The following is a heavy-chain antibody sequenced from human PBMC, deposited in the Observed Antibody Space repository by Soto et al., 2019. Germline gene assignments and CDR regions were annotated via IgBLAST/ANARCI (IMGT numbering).Heavy chain of an antibody. J-gene: IGHJ6*03. CDR1: GGSFSGYY. D-gene: IGHD4-17*01. Sequence: PSETLSLTCAVYGGSFSGYYWSWIRQPPGKGLEWIGEINHSGSTNYNPSLKSRVTISVDTSKNQFSLKLSSVTAADTAVYYCASTQGYGDVPYYYYYMDVWGKGTTVTVSS. V-gene: IGHV4-34*01. CDR2: INHSGST. CDR3: ASTQGYGDVPYYYYYMDV.